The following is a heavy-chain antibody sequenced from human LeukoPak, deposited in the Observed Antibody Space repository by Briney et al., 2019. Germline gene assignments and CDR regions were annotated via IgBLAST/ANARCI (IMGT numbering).Heavy chain of an antibody. D-gene: IGHD3-10*01. Sequence: PGGSLRLSCAASGFTFSDYYMSWIRQAPGKGLEWVSYISSSSSHANYADSVKGRFTISRDIAKNSLYLQMNSLRAEDTAVYYCARLNDSGSNYCDYWGQGTLATVSP. CDR1: GFTFSDYY. V-gene: IGHV3-11*03. CDR2: ISSSSSHA. J-gene: IGHJ4*02. CDR3: ARLNDSGSNYCDY.